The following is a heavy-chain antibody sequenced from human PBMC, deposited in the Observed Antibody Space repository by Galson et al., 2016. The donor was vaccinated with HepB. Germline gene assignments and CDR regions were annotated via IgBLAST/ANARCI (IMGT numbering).Heavy chain of an antibody. CDR2: IYYSGST. Sequence: SETLSLTCTVSGGSINNYYWSWIRQPPGKGLEWIGYIYYSGSTNYNPSLKRRVTMSVDTSKNQFSLKLSSVTAADTAVYYCAGFPSYCGGVSCSYDDDDYWGQGTLVTVSS. J-gene: IGHJ4*02. CDR1: GGSINNYY. V-gene: IGHV4-59*01. CDR3: AGFPSYCGGVSCSYDDDDY. D-gene: IGHD2-15*01.